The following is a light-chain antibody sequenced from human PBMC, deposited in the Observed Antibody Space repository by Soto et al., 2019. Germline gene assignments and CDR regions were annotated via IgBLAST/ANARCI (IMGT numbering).Light chain of an antibody. Sequence: QSALTQPASVSGSPGQSITISCTGTSSDVGGYNYVSWYQQHPGKAPKLMIYDVSNRPSGVSNRFSGSKSGNTASQTISGLQVEDEADYYCSSYTSSSTVVFGGGTKLTVL. J-gene: IGLJ2*01. CDR3: SSYTSSSTVV. CDR1: SSDVGGYNY. V-gene: IGLV2-14*01. CDR2: DVS.